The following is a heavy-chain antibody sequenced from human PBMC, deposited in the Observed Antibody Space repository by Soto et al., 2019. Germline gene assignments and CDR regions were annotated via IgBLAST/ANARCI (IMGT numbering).Heavy chain of an antibody. Sequence: QVQLVQSGAEVKKPGASVRLSCEASGYTFTTYAMHWVRQAPGQRLEWMGWINTGNGNTRYSQKFQGRDTITRDTSASTAYVELSSLRSEDTAVYYCARDKGYCSGTTCYNPLSARWGQGTPVTVSS. D-gene: IGHD2-2*02. CDR1: GYTFTTYA. CDR3: ARDKGYCSGTTCYNPLSAR. V-gene: IGHV1-3*04. J-gene: IGHJ4*02. CDR2: INTGNGNT.